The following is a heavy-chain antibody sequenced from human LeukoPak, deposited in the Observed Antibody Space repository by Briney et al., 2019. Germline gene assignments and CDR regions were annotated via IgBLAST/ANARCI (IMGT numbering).Heavy chain of an antibody. CDR1: GYTFTGYY. CDR2: INPNSGGT. CDR3: ARGGSSGWVEILGFAY. V-gene: IGHV1-2*02. D-gene: IGHD6-19*01. J-gene: IGHJ4*02. Sequence: VASVKVSCKASGYTFTGYYLHWVRQAPGQGLEWMGWINPNSGGTNYAQKFQGRVTMTRDTSISTAYMELSRLRFDDTAVYYCARGGSSGWVEILGFAYWGQGTLVTVSS.